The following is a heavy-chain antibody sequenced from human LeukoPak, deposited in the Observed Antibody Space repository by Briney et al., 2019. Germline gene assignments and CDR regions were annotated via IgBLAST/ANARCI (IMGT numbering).Heavy chain of an antibody. CDR2: IWYDGSNK. Sequence: GGSLRLSCAASGFTFRSYGMHWVRQAPGKGREWLADIWYDGSNKYYADSVKGRFTISRDNSKNTLYLQMNSLRAEDTAVYYCAGYYDSSGYSMSGYYYYYMDVWGKGTTVTVSS. CDR3: AGYYDSSGYSMSGYYYYYMDV. CDR1: GFTFRSYG. D-gene: IGHD3-22*01. J-gene: IGHJ6*03. V-gene: IGHV3-33*01.